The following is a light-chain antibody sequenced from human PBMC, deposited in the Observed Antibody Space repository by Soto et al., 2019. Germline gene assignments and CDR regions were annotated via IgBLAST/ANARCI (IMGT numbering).Light chain of an antibody. Sequence: EIALTQSPGNLSLSPGERATLSCRAIESVSRNLAWYQQKPGQAPRLLIYDASNRATGIPAKSSGSGSGTDFTLTISSLEPEDSAVYYCQQRSNSPPWITFGQGTRLEIK. CDR3: QQRSNSPPWIT. V-gene: IGKV3-11*01. CDR2: DAS. CDR1: ESVSRN. J-gene: IGKJ5*01.